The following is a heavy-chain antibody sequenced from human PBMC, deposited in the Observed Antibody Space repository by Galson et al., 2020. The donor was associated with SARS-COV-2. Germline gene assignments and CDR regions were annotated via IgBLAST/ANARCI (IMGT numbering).Heavy chain of an antibody. CDR3: AKVHSRGWSDY. Sequence: GGSLRLSCAASGFTFSSYAMSWVRQAPGKGLEWVSAISGSGGSTYYAESVKGRFTISRDNSKNTLYLQMNSLRAADTAVYYCAKVHSRGWSDYGGQGTLFTFSS. D-gene: IGHD6-19*01. V-gene: IGHV3-23*01. CDR1: GFTFSSYA. J-gene: IGHJ4*02. CDR2: ISGSGGST.